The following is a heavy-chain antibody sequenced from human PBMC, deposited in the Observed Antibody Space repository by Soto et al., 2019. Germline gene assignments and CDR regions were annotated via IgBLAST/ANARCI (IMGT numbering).Heavy chain of an antibody. CDR1: GFTFSSYI. CDR2: ISSSSSYI. J-gene: IGHJ3*02. Sequence: GGSLRLSCAASGFTFSSYIMNWVRQAPGKGLEWVSSISSSSSYIYYADSVKGRFTISRDNAKNSLYLQMNSLRAEDTAVYYWAREVAALDAFDIWGQGTMVTVSS. D-gene: IGHD6-19*01. CDR3: AREVAALDAFDI. V-gene: IGHV3-21*01.